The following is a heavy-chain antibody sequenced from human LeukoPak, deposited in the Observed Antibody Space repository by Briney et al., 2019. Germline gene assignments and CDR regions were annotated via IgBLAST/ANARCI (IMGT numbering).Heavy chain of an antibody. V-gene: IGHV4-59*12. CDR1: GGSISSYY. D-gene: IGHD3-10*01. J-gene: IGHJ4*02. CDR3: ARDTYYYGSGTYYFNY. CDR2: IYYSGST. Sequence: SETLSLTCTVSGGSISSYYWSWIRQPPGKGLEWIGYIYYSGSTNYNPSLKSRVTMSVDTSKNQFSLKLSSVTAADTAVYYCARDTYYYGSGTYYFNYWGQGTLVTVSS.